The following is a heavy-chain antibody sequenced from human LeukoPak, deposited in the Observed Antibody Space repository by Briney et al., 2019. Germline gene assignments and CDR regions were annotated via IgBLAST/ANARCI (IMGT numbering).Heavy chain of an antibody. CDR1: GFSFNIHG. CDR2: ISANGGTT. V-gene: IGHV3-23*01. D-gene: IGHD3-16*01. CDR3: ASWGTTPDYYYYMDV. Sequence: GGSLRLSCAASGFSFNIHGITWVRQAPGKGLEWVSAISANGGTTYYADSVKGRFTISRDNSKNTLYLQMNSLRAEDTAVYYCASWGTTPDYYYYMDVWGKGTTVTVSS. J-gene: IGHJ6*03.